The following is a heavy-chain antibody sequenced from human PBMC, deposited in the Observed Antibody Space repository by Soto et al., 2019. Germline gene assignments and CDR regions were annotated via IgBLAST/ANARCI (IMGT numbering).Heavy chain of an antibody. V-gene: IGHV3-33*01. Sequence: GGSLRLSCAASGFTFSSYGMHWVRQAPGKGLEWVAVIWYDGSNKYYADSVKGRFTISRDNSKNTLYLQMNSLRAEDTAVYYCARGTYYYGSGLDYWGQGTLVTVSS. CDR2: IWYDGSNK. J-gene: IGHJ4*02. CDR1: GFTFSSYG. CDR3: ARGTYYYGSGLDY. D-gene: IGHD3-10*01.